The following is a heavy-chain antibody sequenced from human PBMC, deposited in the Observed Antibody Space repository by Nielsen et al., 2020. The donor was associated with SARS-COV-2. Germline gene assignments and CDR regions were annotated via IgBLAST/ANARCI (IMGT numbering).Heavy chain of an antibody. V-gene: IGHV4-61*01. CDR1: GGSISTGSHY. J-gene: IGHJ4*02. D-gene: IGHD1-26*01. CDR2: IFYRGNT. Sequence: SETLSLTCIVSGGSISTGSHYWSWIRQPPGKGLEWIGYIFYRGNTNYNPSLKSRVTISVDTSKNQFSLNLYSVTAADTAVYYCASGGSGSYYYWGQGTLVTVSS. CDR3: ASGGSGSYYY.